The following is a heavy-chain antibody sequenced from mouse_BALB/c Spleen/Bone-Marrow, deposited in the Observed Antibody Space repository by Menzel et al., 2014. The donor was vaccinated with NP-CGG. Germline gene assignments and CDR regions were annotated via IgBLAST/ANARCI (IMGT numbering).Heavy chain of an antibody. CDR2: IDPANGNT. D-gene: IGHD1-1*01. Sequence: VQLQQSGAELVKPGASVKLSCTASGFNIKDTYMHWVKQRPEQGLEWIGRIDPANGNTKYDPKFQGKATITADTSSNKAYLQLSSLTSEDTAVYYCARSCGSSHFDYWGQGTTLTVSS. CDR1: GFNIKDTY. J-gene: IGHJ2*01. V-gene: IGHV14-3*02. CDR3: ARSCGSSHFDY.